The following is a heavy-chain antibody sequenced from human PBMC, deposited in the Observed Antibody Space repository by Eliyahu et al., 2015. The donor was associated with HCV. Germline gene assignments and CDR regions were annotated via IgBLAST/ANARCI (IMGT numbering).Heavy chain of an antibody. J-gene: IGHJ3*02. D-gene: IGHD6-13*01. V-gene: IGHV3-48*03. CDR2: ISASGSTS. Sequence: PGKGLEWVSYISASGSTSYYADSVKGRFTISRDNAKNSLYLQMNSLRVEDMGVYYCTRPPASAGPGAFDMWGQGTMVSVSP. CDR3: TRPPASAGPGAFDM.